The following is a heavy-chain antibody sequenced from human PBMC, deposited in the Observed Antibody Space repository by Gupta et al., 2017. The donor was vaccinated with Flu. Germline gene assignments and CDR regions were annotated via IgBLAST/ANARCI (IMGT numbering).Heavy chain of an antibody. V-gene: IGHV4-61*02. CDR3: ARARYCGGDCYSDWFDP. D-gene: IGHD2-21*02. Sequence: QVQLQESGPGLVKPSQTLSLTCTVSGGSISSGSYYWSWIRQPAGKGLEWIGRIYTSGSTNYNPSLKSRVTISVDTSKNQFSLKLSSVTAADTAVYYCARARYCGGDCYSDWFDPWGQGTLVTVSS. J-gene: IGHJ5*02. CDR2: IYTSGST. CDR1: GGSISSGSYY.